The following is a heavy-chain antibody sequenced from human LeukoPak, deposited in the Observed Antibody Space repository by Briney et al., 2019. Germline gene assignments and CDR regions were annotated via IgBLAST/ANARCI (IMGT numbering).Heavy chain of an antibody. Sequence: GASVKVSCKASGGTSSSYAISWVRQAPGQGLEWMGRIIPILGIANYAQKFQGRVTITADKSTSTAYMELSSLRSEDTAVYYCASSRDGYNFDYWGQGTLVTVSS. J-gene: IGHJ4*02. CDR1: GGTSSSYA. V-gene: IGHV1-69*04. D-gene: IGHD5-12*01. CDR3: ASSRDGYNFDY. CDR2: IIPILGIA.